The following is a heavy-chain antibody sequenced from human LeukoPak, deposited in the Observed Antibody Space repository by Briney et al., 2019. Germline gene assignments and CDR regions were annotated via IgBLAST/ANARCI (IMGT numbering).Heavy chain of an antibody. CDR2: INPNSGGT. V-gene: IGHV1-2*02. CDR1: GYTFTGYY. CDR3: AVWGYEWLVEGYFDY. Sequence: GASVKVSCKASGYTFTGYYMHWVRQAPGQGLEWMGWINPNSGGTNYAQKFQGRVTMTRDTSISTAYMELSRLRSDDTAVYYCAVWGYEWLVEGYFDYWGQGTLVTVSS. D-gene: IGHD6-19*01. J-gene: IGHJ4*02.